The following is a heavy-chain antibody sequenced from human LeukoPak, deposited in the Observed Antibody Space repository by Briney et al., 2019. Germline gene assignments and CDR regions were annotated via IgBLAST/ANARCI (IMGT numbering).Heavy chain of an antibody. Sequence: ASVKVSCKASGYTFTCYAMHWVRQAPGQGLEWMGWINVGNGNTKYSQKFQGRVTITRDTSASTAYMELSSLRSEDTAVYYCARVRAGVGATTVEYYFDYWGQGTLVTVSS. CDR1: GYTFTCYA. CDR2: INVGNGNT. J-gene: IGHJ4*02. CDR3: ARVRAGVGATTVEYYFDY. D-gene: IGHD1-26*01. V-gene: IGHV1-3*01.